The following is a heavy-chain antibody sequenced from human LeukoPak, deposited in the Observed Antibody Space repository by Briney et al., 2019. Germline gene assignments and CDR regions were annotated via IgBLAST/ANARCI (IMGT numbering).Heavy chain of an antibody. CDR1: GGSISSYY. D-gene: IGHD6-19*01. V-gene: IGHV4-59*12. Sequence: SETLSLTCTVSGGSISSYYWSWIRQPPGKGLEWIGYIYYSGSTNYNPSLKSRVTISVDTSKNQFSLKLSSVTAADTAVYYCARDAIAVAGGYYYYYMDVWGKGTTVTVSS. CDR3: ARDAIAVAGGYYYYYMDV. J-gene: IGHJ6*03. CDR2: IYYSGST.